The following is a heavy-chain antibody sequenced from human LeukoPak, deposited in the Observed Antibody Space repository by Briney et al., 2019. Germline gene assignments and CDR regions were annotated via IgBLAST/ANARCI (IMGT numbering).Heavy chain of an antibody. V-gene: IGHV1-18*01. D-gene: IGHD3-3*01. J-gene: IGHJ6*02. CDR1: GYTFTNYG. Sequence: EASVKVSCKASGYTFTNYGISWVRQAPGQGLEWMGWISAYNGNTNYAQKLQGRVTMTTDTSTGTAYMELRSLRSDDTAVYYCAREVVDDFWSGPNTYYYYYGMDVWGQGTTVTVSS. CDR2: ISAYNGNT. CDR3: AREVVDDFWSGPNTYYYYYGMDV.